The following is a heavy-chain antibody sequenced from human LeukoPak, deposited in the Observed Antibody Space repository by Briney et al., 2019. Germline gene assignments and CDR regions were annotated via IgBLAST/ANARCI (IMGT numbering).Heavy chain of an antibody. CDR2: ISYDGSDK. J-gene: IGHJ6*04. V-gene: IGHV3-30*04. Sequence: PGGSLRVSCAASGFTFSSNVIHRVRQAPGKGLEWVAMISYDGSDKYYADSVKGRFTISRDNSKNTLYLQMTSLRAEDTAVYYCARDLYGSRSKRCGMEVWGKGTTVTVST. CDR1: GFTFSSNV. CDR3: ARDLYGSRSKRCGMEV. D-gene: IGHD3-10*01.